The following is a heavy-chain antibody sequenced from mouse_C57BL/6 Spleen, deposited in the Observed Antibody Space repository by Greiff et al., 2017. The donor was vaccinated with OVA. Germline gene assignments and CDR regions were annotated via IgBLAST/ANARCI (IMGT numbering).Heavy chain of an antibody. Sequence: QVQLQQPGAELVRPGSSVKLSCKASGYTFTSYWMDWVKQRPGQGLEWIGNIYPSDSATHYNQKFKDKATLTVDKSSSTAYMQLSSLTSEDSAVYYCARSDYSNYGAMDYWGQGTSVTVSS. CDR3: ARSDYSNYGAMDY. CDR1: GYTFTSYW. CDR2: IYPSDSAT. V-gene: IGHV1-61*01. J-gene: IGHJ4*01. D-gene: IGHD2-5*01.